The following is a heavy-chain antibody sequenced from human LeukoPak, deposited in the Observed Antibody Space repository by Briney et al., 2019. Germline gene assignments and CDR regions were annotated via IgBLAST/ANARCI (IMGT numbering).Heavy chain of an antibody. Sequence: VASVKVSCKAAGYTFTDYYMHWVRQAPGQGLEWMGWINPNSGGTNYAQKFQGRVTMTRDTSISTAYMELSRLRSDNTAVSYCAREPVTTVGPHFDYWGQGTLVTVSS. CDR1: GYTFTDYY. D-gene: IGHD4-11*01. V-gene: IGHV1-2*02. J-gene: IGHJ4*02. CDR2: INPNSGGT. CDR3: AREPVTTVGPHFDY.